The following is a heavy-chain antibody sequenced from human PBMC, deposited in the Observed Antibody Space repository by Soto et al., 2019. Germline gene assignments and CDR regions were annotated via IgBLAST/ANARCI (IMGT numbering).Heavy chain of an antibody. CDR2: ISYDGSNK. CDR3: ARDSGMIVVGSYAFDI. Sequence: QVQLVESGGGVVQPGRSLRLCCAASGFTFSSYAMHWVRQAPGKGLEWVAVISYDGSNKYYADSVKGRFTISRDNSKNTLYLQMNSLRAEDTAVYYCARDSGMIVVGSYAFDIWGQGTMVTVSS. D-gene: IGHD3-22*01. J-gene: IGHJ3*02. V-gene: IGHV3-30-3*01. CDR1: GFTFSSYA.